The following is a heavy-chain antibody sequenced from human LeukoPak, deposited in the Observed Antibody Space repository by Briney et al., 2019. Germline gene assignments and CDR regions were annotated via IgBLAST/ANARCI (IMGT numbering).Heavy chain of an antibody. CDR3: TTDPGRGVRGY. V-gene: IGHV3-15*01. CDR1: GFTFPNAW. CDR2: IKSKGNGGTI. D-gene: IGHD3-10*01. J-gene: IGHJ4*02. Sequence: GGPLRLSCAASGFTFPNAWVNWVRQAPGKGLEWVGHIKSKGNGGTIDYAAPVNGRFTISGDDSKNTVYLQMNSLEIEDTAVYCPTTDPGRGVRGYWGQGTLVTVSS.